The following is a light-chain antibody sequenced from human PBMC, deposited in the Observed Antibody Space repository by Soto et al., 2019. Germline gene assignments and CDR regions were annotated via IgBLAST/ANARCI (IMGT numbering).Light chain of an antibody. CDR3: QQYYSYPRT. CDR1: QSVSSSY. J-gene: IGKJ1*01. V-gene: IGKV3-20*01. Sequence: EIVLTQSPGTLSLSPGERATLSCRASQSVSSSYLAWYQQKPGQAPRLLIYGASTRATGVPARFSGSGSGTDFTLTISCLQSEDFATYYCQQYYSYPRTFGQGTKVDNK. CDR2: GAS.